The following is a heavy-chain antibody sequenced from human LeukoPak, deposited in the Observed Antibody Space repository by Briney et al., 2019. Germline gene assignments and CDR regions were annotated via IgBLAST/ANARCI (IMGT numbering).Heavy chain of an antibody. CDR1: GYTFINYD. V-gene: IGHV1-18*01. D-gene: IGHD6-19*01. CDR3: ARSVAVAEDY. Sequence: ASVKVSCKASGYTFINYDISWVRQAPGQGLEWMGWISAYNGNTNYAQKLQGRVTMTTGTSTNTAYMELRSLGSDDTAVYYCARSVAVAEDYWGQGTLVTVSS. CDR2: ISAYNGNT. J-gene: IGHJ4*02.